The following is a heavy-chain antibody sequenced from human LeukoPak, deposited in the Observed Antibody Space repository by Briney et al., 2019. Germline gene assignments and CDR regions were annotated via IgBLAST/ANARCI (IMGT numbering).Heavy chain of an antibody. CDR2: INHSRST. J-gene: IGHJ4*02. Sequence: SETLSLTCAVYGGSFSGYYWSWIRQPPGKGLEWIGEINHSRSTNYNPSLKSRVTISVDTSKNQFSLKLSSVTAADTAVYYCARGSDYDSSGYYYEYFDYWGQGTLVTVSS. CDR1: GGSFSGYY. V-gene: IGHV4-34*01. CDR3: ARGSDYDSSGYYYEYFDY. D-gene: IGHD3-22*01.